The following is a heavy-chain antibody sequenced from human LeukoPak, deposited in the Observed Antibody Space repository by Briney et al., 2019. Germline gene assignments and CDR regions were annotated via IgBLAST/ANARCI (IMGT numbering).Heavy chain of an antibody. CDR1: GFTFRSYA. CDR3: ARISRTYSRFWHFYL. CDR2: TSYDGSNT. Sequence: GGSLRLSCVSSGFTFRSYAMHWVRPAPGKGLEWVAVTSYDGSNTFYGDSGKGRFTISRDNYNNTMYLQMNSLRVEDTGVYFCARISRTYSRFWHFYLWGRGSLVSASS. V-gene: IGHV3-30*14. J-gene: IGHJ2*01. D-gene: IGHD4-11*01.